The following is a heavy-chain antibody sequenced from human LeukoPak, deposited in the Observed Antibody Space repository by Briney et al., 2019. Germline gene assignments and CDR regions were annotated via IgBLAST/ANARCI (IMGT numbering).Heavy chain of an antibody. D-gene: IGHD3-3*01. Sequence: ASVKVSCKASGYTFTGYYMHWVRQAPGQGLEWMGGFDPEDGETIYAQKFQGRVTMTEDTSTDTAYMELSSLRSEDTAVYYCATTIFGVVNWGQGTLVTVSS. CDR2: FDPEDGET. CDR3: ATTIFGVVN. J-gene: IGHJ4*02. CDR1: GYTFTGYY. V-gene: IGHV1-24*01.